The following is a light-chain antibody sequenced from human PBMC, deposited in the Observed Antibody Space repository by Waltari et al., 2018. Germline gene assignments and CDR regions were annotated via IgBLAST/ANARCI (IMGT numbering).Light chain of an antibody. CDR3: NSYTSSSTLV. Sequence: SALTQPASVSGSPGQSITIPCTGTSSDVGAYNYVSWYQQHPGKAPKLIIYDVIKRPSGVSDRFSGSKSGNTASLTITGLQAEDEADYYCNSYTSSSTLVFGGGTELTVL. CDR2: DVI. CDR1: SSDVGAYNY. J-gene: IGLJ3*02. V-gene: IGLV2-14*01.